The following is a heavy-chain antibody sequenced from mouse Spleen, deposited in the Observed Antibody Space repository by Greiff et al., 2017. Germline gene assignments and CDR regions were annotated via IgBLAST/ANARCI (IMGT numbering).Heavy chain of an antibody. J-gene: IGHJ2*01. Sequence: LQESGAELAKPGASVKMSCKASGYTFTSYWMHWVKQRPGQGLEWIGYINPSTGYTEYNQKFKDKATLTADKSSSTAYMQLSSLTSEDSAVYYCARSNYYGSSYFDYWGQGTTLTVSS. CDR1: GYTFTSYW. CDR3: ARSNYYGSSYFDY. CDR2: INPSTGYT. D-gene: IGHD1-1*01. V-gene: IGHV1-7*01.